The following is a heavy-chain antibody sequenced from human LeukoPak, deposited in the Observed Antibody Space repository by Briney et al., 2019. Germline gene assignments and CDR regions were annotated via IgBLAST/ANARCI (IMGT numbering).Heavy chain of an antibody. Sequence: RTGGSLRLSCAASGFTFSSYWMSWVRQAPGKGLEWVANIKQDGSEKYYVDSVKGRFTIPRDNAKNSLYLQMNSLRAEDTAVYYCARESRYDILTGYYYFDYWGQGTLVTVSS. V-gene: IGHV3-7*01. CDR3: ARESRYDILTGYYYFDY. CDR1: GFTFSSYW. CDR2: IKQDGSEK. D-gene: IGHD3-9*01. J-gene: IGHJ4*02.